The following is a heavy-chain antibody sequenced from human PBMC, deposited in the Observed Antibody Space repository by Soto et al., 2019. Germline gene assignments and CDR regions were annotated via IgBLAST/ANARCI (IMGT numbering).Heavy chain of an antibody. CDR1: GYTLTELS. CDR3: ATVITMVRGVIISFDY. CDR2: FDPEDGET. Sequence: ASVKVSCKVSGYTLTELSMHWVRQAPGKGLEWMGGFDPEDGETIYAQKFQGRVTMTEDTSTDTAYMELSSLRSEDTAVYYCATVITMVRGVIISFDYWGQGTLVTVSS. D-gene: IGHD3-10*01. V-gene: IGHV1-24*01. J-gene: IGHJ4*02.